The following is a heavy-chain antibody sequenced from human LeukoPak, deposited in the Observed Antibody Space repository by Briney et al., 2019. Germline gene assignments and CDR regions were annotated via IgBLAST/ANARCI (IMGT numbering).Heavy chain of an antibody. V-gene: IGHV5-51*01. D-gene: IGHD3-3*01. Sequence: GESLKISCKGSGYNFTSYWITWVRQMPGKGLEWMGIIYPGDSDTTYSPSFKGQVTISADKSIGTAYLQWSSLKASDTAMYYCASKKEEWGGFDYWGQGTLVTVSS. CDR3: ASKKEEWGGFDY. CDR1: GYNFTSYW. CDR2: IYPGDSDT. J-gene: IGHJ4*02.